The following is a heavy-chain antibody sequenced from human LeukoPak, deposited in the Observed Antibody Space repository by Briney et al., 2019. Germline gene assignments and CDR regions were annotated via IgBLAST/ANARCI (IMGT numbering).Heavy chain of an antibody. J-gene: IGHJ4*02. D-gene: IGHD6-19*01. CDR2: ISGSGGSP. CDR1: GFTFSSYA. V-gene: IGHV3-23*01. CDR3: AKKYGVTVYGSGLNYFDY. Sequence: PGGFLRLSCAASGFTFSSYAMTWVRQAPGKGLEWVSAISGSGGSPYYADSVKGRFTISRDNSKNTLYLQMNSLRAEDTAIYYCAKKYGVTVYGSGLNYFDYWGQGTLVTVSS.